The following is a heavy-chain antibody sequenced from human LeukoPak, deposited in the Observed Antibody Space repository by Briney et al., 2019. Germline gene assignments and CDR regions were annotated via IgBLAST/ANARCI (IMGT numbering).Heavy chain of an antibody. D-gene: IGHD3-22*01. Sequence: GGSLRLSCAASGFTFSSYGMSWVRQAPGRGLEWGSGISGSGGSTYYADSVKGRFTISRDNSKNTLYLQMNSLRVEDTAVYYCAKVDDSSGHYYATYNFDYWGQGILVTVSS. J-gene: IGHJ4*02. V-gene: IGHV3-23*01. CDR2: ISGSGGST. CDR1: GFTFSSYG. CDR3: AKVDDSSGHYYATYNFDY.